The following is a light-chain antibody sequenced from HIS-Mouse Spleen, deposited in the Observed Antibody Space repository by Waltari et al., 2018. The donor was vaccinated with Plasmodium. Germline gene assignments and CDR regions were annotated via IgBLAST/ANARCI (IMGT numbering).Light chain of an antibody. Sequence: SYELTQPPSVSVSPGQTARITFSGDALPKKYTYWYQQKSGQAPVRVIYEDSKRPPGIPERFSGSSSGTMATLTISGAQVEDEADYYCYSTDSSGNHRVFGGGTKLTVL. CDR2: EDS. J-gene: IGLJ3*02. CDR3: YSTDSSGNHRV. V-gene: IGLV3-10*01. CDR1: ALPKKY.